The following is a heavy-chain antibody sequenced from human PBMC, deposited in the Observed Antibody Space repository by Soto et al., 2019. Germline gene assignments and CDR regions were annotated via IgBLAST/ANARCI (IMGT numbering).Heavy chain of an antibody. CDR2: IYYSGST. J-gene: IGHJ6*03. Sequence: SETLSLTCTVSGGSISSYYWSWIRQPPGKGLEWIGYIYYSGSTNYNPSLKSRVTISVDTSKNQFSLKLSSVTAADTAVYYCARSGGCSSTSCDYYYYYMDVWGKGTTVTVSS. D-gene: IGHD2-2*01. CDR3: ARSGGCSSTSCDYYYYYMDV. CDR1: GGSISSYY. V-gene: IGHV4-59*01.